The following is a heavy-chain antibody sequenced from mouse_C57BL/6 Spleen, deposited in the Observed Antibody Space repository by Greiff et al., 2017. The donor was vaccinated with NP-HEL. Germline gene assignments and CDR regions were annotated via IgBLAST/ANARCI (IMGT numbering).Heavy chain of an antibody. Sequence: VQLQQPGAELVKPGASVKLSCKASGYTFTSYWMHWVKQRPGQGLEWIGMIHPNSGSTNYNEKFKSKATLTVDKSSSTAYMQLSSLTSEDSAVYYCARATGTCYFDDWGQGTTLTVSS. J-gene: IGHJ2*01. CDR1: GYTFTSYW. CDR3: ARATGTCYFDD. CDR2: IHPNSGST. V-gene: IGHV1-64*01. D-gene: IGHD4-1*01.